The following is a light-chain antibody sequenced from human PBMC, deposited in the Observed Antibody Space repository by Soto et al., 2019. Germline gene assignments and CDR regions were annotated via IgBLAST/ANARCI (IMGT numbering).Light chain of an antibody. CDR3: QTWGPGLSWV. CDR1: SGHSSYA. CDR2: IDDDGRP. V-gene: IGLV4-69*01. J-gene: IGLJ3*02. Sequence: QSVLTQSPSASASLGASVKLTCTLSSGHSSYAIAWHQQQPEKGPRFLMKIDDDGRPLKGDGIPDRFSGSSSGAERSLTISSLQSEDEADYYCQTWGPGLSWVFGGGTKVTV.